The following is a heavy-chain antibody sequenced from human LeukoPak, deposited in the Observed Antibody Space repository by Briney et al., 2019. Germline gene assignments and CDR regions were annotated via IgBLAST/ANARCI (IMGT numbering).Heavy chain of an antibody. CDR2: SSGSGGST. CDR3: AKGCGRTCYSDFDY. V-gene: IGHV3-23*01. CDR1: GFTFRDYA. J-gene: IGHJ4*02. D-gene: IGHD2-21*02. Sequence: GGSLRLSCAASGFTFRDYALAWVRQAPGKGLERVSTSSGSGGSTFYADSVKGRITISRDYSKNTLYLLMNSLRAEDTAVYYCAKGCGRTCYSDFDYWGLGTLVTVSS.